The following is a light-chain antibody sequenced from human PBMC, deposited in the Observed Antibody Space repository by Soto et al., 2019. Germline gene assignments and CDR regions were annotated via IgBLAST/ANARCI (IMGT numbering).Light chain of an antibody. CDR1: QSVNSN. CDR3: QQYNNWPLT. Sequence: EVLMTQSPATLSVSPGGRATLSCRASQSVNSNLAWYQQKPGQAPKLLIYGASTRATGIPARFSGSGSGTEFTLTISSLQSEDFAVYYCQQYNNWPLTFGGGTKVEIK. J-gene: IGKJ4*01. V-gene: IGKV3-15*01. CDR2: GAS.